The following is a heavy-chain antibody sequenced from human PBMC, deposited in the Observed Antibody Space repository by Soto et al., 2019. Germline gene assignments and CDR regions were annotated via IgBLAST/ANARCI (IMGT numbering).Heavy chain of an antibody. Sequence: QVQLQESGPGLVKPSETLSLTCTVSGGSISSYYWSWIRQPPGKGLEWIGYIYYSGSTNYNPSLKGRVTISVDTSKNQFSLKLSSVTAADTAVYYCARDVGRGVDYWGQGTLVTVSS. CDR2: IYYSGST. D-gene: IGHD2-15*01. V-gene: IGHV4-59*01. CDR1: GGSISSYY. J-gene: IGHJ4*02. CDR3: ARDVGRGVDY.